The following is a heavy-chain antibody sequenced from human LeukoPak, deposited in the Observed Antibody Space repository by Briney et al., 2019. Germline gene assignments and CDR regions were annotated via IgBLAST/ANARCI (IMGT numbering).Heavy chain of an antibody. J-gene: IGHJ6*02. CDR3: ARGRGFIRPANYYYGMDV. D-gene: IGHD3-10*01. CDR1: GGSFSGYY. Sequence: PSETLSLTCAVYGGSFSGYYWSWIRQPPGKGLEWIGEINHSGSTNYNPSLKSRVTISVDTSKNQFSLKLSSVTAADTAVYYCARGRGFIRPANYYYGMDVWGQGTTVTVSS. CDR2: INHSGST. V-gene: IGHV4-34*01.